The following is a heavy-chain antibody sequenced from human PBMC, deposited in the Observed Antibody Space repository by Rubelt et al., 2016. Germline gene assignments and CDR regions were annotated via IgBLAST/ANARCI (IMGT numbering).Heavy chain of an antibody. V-gene: IGHV4-31*03. CDR1: GDSISSGGYF. J-gene: IGHJ4*02. D-gene: IGHD3-10*01. CDR3: AGFLGSGSYSLDY. Sequence: QVQLQQWGAGLLKPSETLSLTCTVSGDSISSGGYFWSWIRQHPGKGLECIGYIYYDGSTYYNPSLRSRVTVSVDTSKNLFSLKLSSVTAADTAVYYCAGFLGSGSYSLDYWGQGTLVTVSS. CDR2: IYYDGST.